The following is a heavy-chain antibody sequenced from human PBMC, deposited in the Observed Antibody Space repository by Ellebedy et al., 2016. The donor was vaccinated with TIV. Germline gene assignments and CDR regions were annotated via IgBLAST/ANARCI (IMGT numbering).Heavy chain of an antibody. CDR3: ARDPRDSEYAIFDQ. CDR1: GFAFSSYW. J-gene: IGHJ4*02. V-gene: IGHV3-74*01. Sequence: GGSLRLSXAASGFAFSSYWMHWVRQVPGKGLVWVSRINGGATNRDYADSVKGRFTIARDNAKNSLYLQMNSLRAEDTAVYYCARDPRDSEYAIFDQWGQGTLVTVSS. D-gene: IGHD1-26*01. CDR2: INGGATNR.